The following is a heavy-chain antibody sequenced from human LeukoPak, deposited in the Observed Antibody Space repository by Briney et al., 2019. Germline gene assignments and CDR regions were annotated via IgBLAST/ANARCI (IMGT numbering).Heavy chain of an antibody. CDR3: ASTHCGGDCSVPFDY. CDR1: GFTVSSNY. Sequence: GGSLGLSCAASGFTVSSNYMSWVRQAPGKGLEWVSVIYSGGSTYYVDSVKGRFTISRDNSKNTLYLQMNSLRAEDTAVYYCASTHCGGDCSVPFDYWGQGALVTVSS. J-gene: IGHJ4*02. CDR2: IYSGGST. V-gene: IGHV3-53*01. D-gene: IGHD2-21*02.